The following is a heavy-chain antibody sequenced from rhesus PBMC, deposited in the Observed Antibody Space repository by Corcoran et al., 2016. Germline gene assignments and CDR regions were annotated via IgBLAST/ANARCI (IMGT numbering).Heavy chain of an antibody. D-gene: IGHD1-44*02. J-gene: IGHJ1*01. V-gene: IGHV4-169*02. CDR1: GGSISSSY. CDR2: LYGGGYST. Sequence: QLQLQESGPGLVKPSETLSVTCAVSGGSISSSYWGWVRQAPGKGLDLIGYLYGGGYSTNYNPSLKSRVTLSVDTSKNPRSLKLSAVTTADTAVYYCAREGGFWGQGALVTVSS. CDR3: AREGGF.